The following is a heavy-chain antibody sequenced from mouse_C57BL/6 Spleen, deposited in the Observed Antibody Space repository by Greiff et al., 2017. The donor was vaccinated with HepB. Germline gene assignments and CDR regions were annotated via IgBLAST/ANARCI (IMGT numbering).Heavy chain of an antibody. CDR1: GYTFTSYG. J-gene: IGHJ4*01. D-gene: IGHD2-2*01. Sequence: QVQLQQSGAELARPGASVKLSCKASGYTFTSYGISWVKQRTGQGLEWIGEIYPRSGNTYYNEKFKGKATLTADKSSSTAYMELRSLTSEDSAVYFCARDGYDLYAMDYWGQGTSVTVSS. CDR2: IYPRSGNT. CDR3: ARDGYDLYAMDY. V-gene: IGHV1-81*01.